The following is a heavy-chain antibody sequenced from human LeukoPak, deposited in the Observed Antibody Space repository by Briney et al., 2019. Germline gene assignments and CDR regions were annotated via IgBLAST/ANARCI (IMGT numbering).Heavy chain of an antibody. CDR1: GYTFTVYY. CDR2: INPNSGGT. D-gene: IGHD5-18*01. Sequence: GASVKLSCKGSGYTFTVYYLHWVRQAPGQGLERMGWINPNSGGTNYAQKLQGKVTMTRDTSISTAYMERSRRRSDDTAVYYWARVRGGYSYGSLDYWGKGTLVTVSS. J-gene: IGHJ4*02. V-gene: IGHV1-2*02. CDR3: ARVRGGYSYGSLDY.